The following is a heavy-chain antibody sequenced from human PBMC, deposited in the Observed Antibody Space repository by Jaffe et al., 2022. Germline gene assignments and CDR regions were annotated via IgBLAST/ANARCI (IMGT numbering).Heavy chain of an antibody. D-gene: IGHD2-2*01. CDR3: ARGYCSSTSCSSVHYYYYMDV. V-gene: IGHV3-64*01. CDR2: ISSNGGST. Sequence: EVQLVESGGGLVQPGGSLRLSCAASGFTFSSYAMHWVRQAPGKGLEYVSAISSNGGSTYYANSVKGRFTISRDNSKNTLYLQMGSLRAEDMAVYYCARGYCSSTSCSSVHYYYYMDVWGKGTTVTVSS. CDR1: GFTFSSYA. J-gene: IGHJ6*03.